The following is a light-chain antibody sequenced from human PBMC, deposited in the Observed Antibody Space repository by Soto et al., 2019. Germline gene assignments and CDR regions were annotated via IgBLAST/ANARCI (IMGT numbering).Light chain of an antibody. CDR2: AAS. Sequence: IQMTLSPSSLSASVGDRVTITCRASQGIRNDLGWYQQKPGKAPKLLICAASSLQSGVPSRFSCSGSGADFTRTISSLQPGDFVTYYCLQDYNYPWTFGQGTKVDIK. J-gene: IGKJ1*01. CDR3: LQDYNYPWT. V-gene: IGKV1-6*01. CDR1: QGIRND.